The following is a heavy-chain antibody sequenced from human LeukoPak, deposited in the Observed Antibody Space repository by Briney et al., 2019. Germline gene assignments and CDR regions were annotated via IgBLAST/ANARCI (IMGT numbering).Heavy chain of an antibody. Sequence: GGSLRLSCAASGFTFSDYYMSWVRQAPGKGLEWVSTLSGSGSNKEYADAVKGRFTISRDNSKNTVYLQMNSLRAEDTAIYYCARGSSAFYYLDYWGQGTLVTVSS. CDR3: ARGSSAFYYLDY. V-gene: IGHV3-23*01. CDR2: LSGSGSNK. CDR1: GFTFSDYY. J-gene: IGHJ4*02. D-gene: IGHD6-13*01.